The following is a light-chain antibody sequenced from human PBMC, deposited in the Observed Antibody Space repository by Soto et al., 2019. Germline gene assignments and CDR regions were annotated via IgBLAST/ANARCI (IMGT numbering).Light chain of an antibody. CDR3: SSYAGSNNYV. Sequence: QSALTQPPSASGSPGQSVTNSCTGTSSDVGGYNYVSWYQQHPGKAPKLMIYGVTKRPSGVPDRFSGSKSGNTASLTVSGLQAEDEAYYYCSSYAGSNNYVFGTGTKLTVL. CDR1: SSDVGGYNY. V-gene: IGLV2-8*01. CDR2: GVT. J-gene: IGLJ1*01.